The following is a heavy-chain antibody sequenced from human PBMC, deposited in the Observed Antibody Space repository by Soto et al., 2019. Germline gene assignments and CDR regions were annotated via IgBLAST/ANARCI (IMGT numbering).Heavy chain of an antibody. CDR1: GFTFSDYG. J-gene: IGHJ4*02. CDR3: VRDQQWLLPVPLNFDY. Sequence: QIQLVQSGAEVKKPGASVKVSCKASGFTFSDYGFSWVRQAPGRGLEWMGWISAFNGETNYTQKSEGRVAMTTDAARTTAYMELRSLTVDDTAGYYCVRDQQWLLPVPLNFDYWGQGTVVTVSS. D-gene: IGHD6-19*01. CDR2: ISAFNGET. V-gene: IGHV1-18*01.